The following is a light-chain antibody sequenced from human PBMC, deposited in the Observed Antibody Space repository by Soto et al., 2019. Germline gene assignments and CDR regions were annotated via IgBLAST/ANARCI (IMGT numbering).Light chain of an antibody. CDR1: SSNIGTNT. V-gene: IGLV1-44*01. Sequence: QSVLTQPPSASGTPGQRVSISCSGGSSNIGTNTVNWYQHLPGTAPKLLIFSNDERPSGVPDRFSGSKSGTSASLAISGLQSDDEADYYCRTCDDSLNGVVFGGGTKLTVL. CDR2: SND. CDR3: RTCDDSLNGVV. J-gene: IGLJ2*01.